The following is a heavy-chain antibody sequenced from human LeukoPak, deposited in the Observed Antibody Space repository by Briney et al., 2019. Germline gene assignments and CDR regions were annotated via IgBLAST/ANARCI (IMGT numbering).Heavy chain of an antibody. J-gene: IGHJ3*02. CDR1: GFTFSDYI. Sequence: GGSLRLSCAASGFTFSDYILDWVRQAPGKGLEWVGRIRRGANSYTTEYAASVKGRFTISRDDSKNSLYLHMNSLKAEDTAVYHCSRDGGEGGNSAFDIWGQGTMVTVSS. CDR2: IRRGANSYTT. D-gene: IGHD3-16*01. CDR3: SRDGGEGGNSAFDI. V-gene: IGHV3-72*01.